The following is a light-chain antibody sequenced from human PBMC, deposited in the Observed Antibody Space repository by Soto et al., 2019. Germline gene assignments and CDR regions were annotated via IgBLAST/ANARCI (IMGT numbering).Light chain of an antibody. V-gene: IGKV3-15*01. CDR1: QSVSSN. CDR3: QQYNNWPWT. J-gene: IGKJ1*01. Sequence: EIVMTHSPATLSVSPGERATLSCSSSQSVSSNLAWYQQKPGQAPRLLIYGASTRATGIPARFSGSGSGTAFPLTISSLQSEDFAVYYCQQYNNWPWTFGQGTKVDIK. CDR2: GAS.